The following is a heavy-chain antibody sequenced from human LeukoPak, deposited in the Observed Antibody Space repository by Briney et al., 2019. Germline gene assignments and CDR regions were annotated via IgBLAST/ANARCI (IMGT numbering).Heavy chain of an antibody. CDR2: IIPIFGTA. J-gene: IGHJ4*02. CDR3: ARVRSIVVVPAASEVGFDY. D-gene: IGHD2-2*01. V-gene: IGHV1-69*06. Sequence: AASVKVSCKASGGTFSSYAISWVRQAPGQGLEWMGRIIPIFGTANYAQKFQGRVTITVDKSTSTAYMELSSLRSEDTAVYYCARVRSIVVVPAASEVGFDYWGQGTLVTVSS. CDR1: GGTFSSYA.